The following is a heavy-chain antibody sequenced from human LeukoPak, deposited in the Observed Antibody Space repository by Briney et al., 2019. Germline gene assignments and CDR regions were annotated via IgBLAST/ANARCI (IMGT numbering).Heavy chain of an antibody. CDR3: AKSSSGWYGEYFDY. D-gene: IGHD6-19*01. CDR1: GYTFTSYG. CDR2: ISAYNGNT. J-gene: IGHJ4*02. V-gene: IGHV1-18*01. Sequence: ASVKVSCKASGYTFTSYGISWVRQAPGQGLEWMGWISAYNGNTNYAQKLQGRVTMTTDTSTSTAYMELRSLRSDDTAVYYCAKSSSGWYGEYFDYWGRGTLVTVSS.